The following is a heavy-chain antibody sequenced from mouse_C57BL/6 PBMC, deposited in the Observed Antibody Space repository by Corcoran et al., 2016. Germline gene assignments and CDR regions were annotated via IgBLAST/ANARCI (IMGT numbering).Heavy chain of an antibody. J-gene: IGHJ2*01. V-gene: IGHV1-26*01. CDR2: INPNNGGT. D-gene: IGHD1-1*01. Sequence: EVQLQQSGPELVKPGASVKISCKASGYTFTDYYMNWVKQSHGKSLEWIGDINPNNGGTSYNQKFKGKATLTVDKSSSTAYMELRSLTSEDSAVYYCAAGITTVVATLDFDYWGQGTTLTVSS. CDR1: GYTFTDYY. CDR3: AAGITTVVATLDFDY.